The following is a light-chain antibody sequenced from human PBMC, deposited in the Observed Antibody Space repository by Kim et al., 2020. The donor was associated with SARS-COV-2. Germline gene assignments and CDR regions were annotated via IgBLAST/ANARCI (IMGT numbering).Light chain of an antibody. CDR3: QQYGSYSPWP. V-gene: IGKV1-5*01. CDR2: DDS. J-gene: IGKJ1*01. CDR1: QTISTS. Sequence: SVGDRVTVTFRASQTISTSLAWYQQRPGKVPKRLIYDDSSLQSGVPSRFSGSGSGTEFTLTISSLQPDDFASFYCQQYGSYSPWPFGQGTKVEIK.